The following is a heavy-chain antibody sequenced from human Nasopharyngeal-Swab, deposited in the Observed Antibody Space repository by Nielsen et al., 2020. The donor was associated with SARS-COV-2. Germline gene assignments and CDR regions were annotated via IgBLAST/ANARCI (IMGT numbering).Heavy chain of an antibody. Sequence: WVRQAPGQGLEWMGGIIPIFGTANYAQKFQGRVTITADESTSTACMELSSLRSEDTAVYYCARDPADCSGGSCEARWGQGTLVTVSS. D-gene: IGHD2-15*01. CDR2: IIPIFGTA. CDR3: ARDPADCSGGSCEAR. J-gene: IGHJ4*02. V-gene: IGHV1-69*01.